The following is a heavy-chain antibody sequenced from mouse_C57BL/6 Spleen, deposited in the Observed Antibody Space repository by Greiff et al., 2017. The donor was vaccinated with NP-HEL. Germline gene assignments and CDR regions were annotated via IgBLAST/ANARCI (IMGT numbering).Heavy chain of an antibody. CDR2: ISYDGSN. Sequence: EVKLMESGPGLVKPSQSLSLTCSVTGYSITSGYYWNWIRQFPGNKLEWMGYISYDGSNNYHPSLKNRISITRDTAKNQFFLKLNSVTTEDTATYYCARGGGNFFDYWGQGTTLTVSS. V-gene: IGHV3-6*01. D-gene: IGHD2-1*01. CDR3: ARGGGNFFDY. CDR1: GYSITSGYY. J-gene: IGHJ2*01.